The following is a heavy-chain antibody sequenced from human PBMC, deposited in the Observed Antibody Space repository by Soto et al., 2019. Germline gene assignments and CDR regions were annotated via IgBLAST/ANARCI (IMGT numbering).Heavy chain of an antibody. Sequence: TLSLTGSVSVGSIDRPNYYWSWVRQLPGKALEWIGNIYYTGTTFYNPSLKSRLTISIDTSRNQFSLKMTSVTAADTAVYFCARDQGYNDFFSASHYYYLMDIWGQGTTVTVSS. D-gene: IGHD3-3*01. J-gene: IGHJ6*02. CDR2: IYYTGTT. CDR1: VGSIDRPNYY. CDR3: ARDQGYNDFFSASHYYYLMDI. V-gene: IGHV4-31*03.